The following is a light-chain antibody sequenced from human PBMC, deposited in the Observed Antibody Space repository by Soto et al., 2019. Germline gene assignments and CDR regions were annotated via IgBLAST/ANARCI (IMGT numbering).Light chain of an antibody. CDR2: EVT. Sequence: QSALTQPPSVSGSPGQSVTISCTGTSSDVGGYNRVSWYQRPPGTAPKLIIFEVTDRPSGVPDRFSGSKSGNTASLTISGLQAEDEADYYCSSYSSSSTYVVFGGGTKLTVL. CDR1: SSDVGGYNR. CDR3: SSYSSSSTYVV. J-gene: IGLJ2*01. V-gene: IGLV2-18*02.